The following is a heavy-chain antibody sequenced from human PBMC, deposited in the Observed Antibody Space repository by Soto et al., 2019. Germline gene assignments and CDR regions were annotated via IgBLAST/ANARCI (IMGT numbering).Heavy chain of an antibody. V-gene: IGHV4-39*07. CDR3: ARDSHYDFWSGDGGGWFDP. J-gene: IGHJ5*02. Sequence: PSETLSLTCTVSGGSISSSSYYWDWIRQPPGKGLEWIGSIYYRGSTYYNPSLQSRVTISVDTSKNQFSLKLSSVTAADTAVYYCARDSHYDFWSGDGGGWFDPWGQGTLVTVSS. CDR1: GGSISSSSYY. D-gene: IGHD3-3*01. CDR2: IYYRGST.